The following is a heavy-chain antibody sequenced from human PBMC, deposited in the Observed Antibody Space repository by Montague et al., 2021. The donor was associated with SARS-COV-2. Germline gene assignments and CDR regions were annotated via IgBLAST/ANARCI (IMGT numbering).Heavy chain of an antibody. CDR3: ARDIGSSNSDY. CDR2: ISPSSNFI. CDR1: AFTFSSYT. J-gene: IGHJ4*02. Sequence: SLRLSCPASAFTFSSYTMNWVRQAPGRGLEWVSSISPSSNFIYYADSVKGRFTISRDNAKNSLYLQMNSLRADDTAVYFCARDIGSSNSDYWGQGTLVTVSS. V-gene: IGHV3-21*01. D-gene: IGHD2-15*01.